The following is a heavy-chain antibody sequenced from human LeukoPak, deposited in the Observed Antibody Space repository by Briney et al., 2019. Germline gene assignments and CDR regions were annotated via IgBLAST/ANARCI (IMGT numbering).Heavy chain of an antibody. J-gene: IGHJ4*02. Sequence: PSETLSLTCTVSGGSISSYYWSWIRQPPGKGLEWIGYIYYSGSTNYNPSLKSRVTISVDTSKNQFSLKLSSVTAADTAVYYCARRKSGRLDYWGQGTLVTVSS. CDR3: ARRKSGRLDY. V-gene: IGHV4-59*01. D-gene: IGHD3-3*01. CDR2: IYYSGST. CDR1: GGSISSYY.